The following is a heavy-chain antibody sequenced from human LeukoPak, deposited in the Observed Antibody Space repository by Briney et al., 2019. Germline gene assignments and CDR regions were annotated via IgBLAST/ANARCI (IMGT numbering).Heavy chain of an antibody. CDR2: ISSGSSYI. D-gene: IGHD3-22*01. Sequence: GGSLRLSCAASGFTFSSYSMNWVRQAPGQGLEWVSSISSGSSYIYYADSVRGRFTISRDNAKNSLYLQMNSLRAEDTAVYYCARHAYYYDSGGYWGPFDYWGQGTLVTVSS. CDR1: GFTFSSYS. V-gene: IGHV3-21*06. J-gene: IGHJ4*02. CDR3: ARHAYYYDSGGYWGPFDY.